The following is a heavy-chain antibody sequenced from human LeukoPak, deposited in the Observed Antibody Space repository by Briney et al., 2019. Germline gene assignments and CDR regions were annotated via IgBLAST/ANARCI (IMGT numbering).Heavy chain of an antibody. V-gene: IGHV4-4*07. CDR2: IYTSGST. J-gene: IGHJ3*02. CDR3: ARGRYCSADICSGGDAFDI. CDR1: GDSISSYC. Sequence: PSETLSLTCTVSGDSISSYCWSWIRQPAGKGLEWIGRIYTSGSTNSNPSLKSRVTMSVDTSKNQFSLKLSSVTAADTAVYYCARGRYCSADICSGGDAFDIWGQGTMVSVSS. D-gene: IGHD2-15*01.